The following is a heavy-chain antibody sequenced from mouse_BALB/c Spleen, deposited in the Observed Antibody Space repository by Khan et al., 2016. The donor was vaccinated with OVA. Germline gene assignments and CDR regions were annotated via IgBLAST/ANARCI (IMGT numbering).Heavy chain of an antibody. J-gene: IGHJ3*01. Sequence: QVQLKQSGPGLVQPSQSLSITCTVSGFSLTDYSVHWVRQSPGKGLEWLGVIWSGGSTDYNADFISRLSISTDNSKRHAFFIMNSLHANDTAIQYWARRGYDYGRGAWFAYWGQGTLVTVSA. V-gene: IGHV2-2*02. CDR2: IWSGGST. CDR3: ARRGYDYGRGAWFAY. CDR1: GFSLTDYS. D-gene: IGHD2-4*01.